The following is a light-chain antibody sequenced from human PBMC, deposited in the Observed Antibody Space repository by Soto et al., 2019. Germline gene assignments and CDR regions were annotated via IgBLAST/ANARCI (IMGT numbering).Light chain of an antibody. CDR2: GAS. CDR1: QSISNSY. J-gene: IGKJ4*01. CDR3: HQYSYSPPTT. Sequence: EIVLTQSPGTLSLSPGERATLSCRASQSISNSYLAWYQQKPGQAPRLLIYGASRRATGIPDRFSGSGSGTDFTLTISRLEPEDFAVYYCHQYSYSPPTTFGGGTNVDIK. V-gene: IGKV3-20*01.